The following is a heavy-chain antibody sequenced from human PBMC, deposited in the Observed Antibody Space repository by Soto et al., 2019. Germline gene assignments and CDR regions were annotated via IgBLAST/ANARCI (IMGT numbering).Heavy chain of an antibody. D-gene: IGHD6-19*01. CDR2: ISYDGSNK. J-gene: IGHJ3*02. CDR3: AKAGGWYYAFDI. CDR1: GFTFSSYG. Sequence: GGSLRLSCAASGFTFSSYGMHWVRQAPGKGLEWVAVISYDGSNKYYADSVKGRFTISRDNSKNTLYLQMNSLRAEDTAVYYCAKAGGWYYAFDIWGQGTMVTVSS. V-gene: IGHV3-30*18.